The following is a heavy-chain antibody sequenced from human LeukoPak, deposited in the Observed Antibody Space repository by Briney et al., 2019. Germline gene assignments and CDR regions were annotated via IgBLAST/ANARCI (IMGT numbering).Heavy chain of an antibody. Sequence: SETLPLTCTVSGGSISSYYWGWIRQPPGKGLEWIGYIYYSGSTNYNPSLKSRVTISVDTSKNQFSLKLSSVTAADTAVYYCARSYGSGSSSWFDPWGQGTLVTVSS. D-gene: IGHD3-10*01. CDR1: GGSISSYY. CDR2: IYYSGST. V-gene: IGHV4-59*01. J-gene: IGHJ5*02. CDR3: ARSYGSGSSSWFDP.